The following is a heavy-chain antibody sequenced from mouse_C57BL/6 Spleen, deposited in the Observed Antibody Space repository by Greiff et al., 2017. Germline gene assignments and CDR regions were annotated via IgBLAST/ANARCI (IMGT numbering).Heavy chain of an antibody. Sequence: DVKLVESGGGLVKPGGSLKLSCAASGFTFSSYAMSWVRQTPEKRLEWVATISDGGSYTYYPANVKGRFTISRANAKNNLYLQMSHLKSEDTAMYYCARDEDGYSFAYWGQGTLVTVSA. V-gene: IGHV5-4*01. J-gene: IGHJ3*01. D-gene: IGHD2-3*01. CDR1: GFTFSSYA. CDR2: ISDGGSYT. CDR3: ARDEDGYSFAY.